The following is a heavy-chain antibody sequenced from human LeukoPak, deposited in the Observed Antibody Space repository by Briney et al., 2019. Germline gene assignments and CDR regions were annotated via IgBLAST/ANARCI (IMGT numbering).Heavy chain of an antibody. J-gene: IGHJ6*03. D-gene: IGHD3-9*01. Sequence: GGSLRLSCAASGFTFSDHYIDWVRQAPGKGREGVGRTRNKANSYTTEYAASVKGRFTISRGDSENSVYLQMNSLKTEDTAVYYCARAGLRYFAWLSSYYFYYMDVWGKGTTVTVSS. CDR2: TRNKANSYTT. CDR1: GFTFSDHY. CDR3: ARAGLRYFAWLSSYYFYYMDV. V-gene: IGHV3-72*01.